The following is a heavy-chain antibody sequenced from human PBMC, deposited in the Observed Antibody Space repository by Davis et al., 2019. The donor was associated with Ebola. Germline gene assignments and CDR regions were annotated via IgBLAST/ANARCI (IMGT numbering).Heavy chain of an antibody. J-gene: IGHJ5*02. V-gene: IGHV3-66*01. D-gene: IGHD3-10*01. CDR3: ARGITMVRGVYWFDP. CDR2: IYSGGST. CDR1: GFTVSSNY. Sequence: GESLKISCAASGFTVSSNYMSWVRQAPGKGLEWVSVIYSGGSTYYADSVKGRFTISRDNSENTLYLQMNSLRAEDTAVYYCARGITMVRGVYWFDPWGQGTLVTVS.